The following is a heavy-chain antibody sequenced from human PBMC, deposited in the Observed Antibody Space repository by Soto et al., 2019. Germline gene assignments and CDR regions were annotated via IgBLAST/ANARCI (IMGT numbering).Heavy chain of an antibody. D-gene: IGHD3-9*01. CDR3: ARDILRYFDWEYYFDY. CDR1: GFTFSSYS. CDR2: ISSSSSYI. Sequence: GGSLRLSCAASGFTFSSYSMSWVRQAPGKGLEWVSSISSSSSYIYYADSVKGRFTISRDNAKNSLYLQMNSLRAEDTAVYYCARDILRYFDWEYYFDYWGQGTLVTVFS. J-gene: IGHJ4*02. V-gene: IGHV3-21*01.